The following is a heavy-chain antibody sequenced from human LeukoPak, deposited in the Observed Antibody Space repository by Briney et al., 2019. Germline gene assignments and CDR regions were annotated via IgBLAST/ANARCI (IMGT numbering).Heavy chain of an antibody. J-gene: IGHJ4*02. CDR1: GFTFSSYA. CDR2: ISYDGSNK. V-gene: IGHV3-30*04. Sequence: GGSLRLSCAASGFTFSSYAMHWVRQAPGKGLEWVAVISYDGSNKYYADSVKGRFTISRDNAKNSLYLQMNSLRAEDTALYYCARGSSVWFGEFDYWGQGTLVTVSS. D-gene: IGHD3-10*01. CDR3: ARGSSVWFGEFDY.